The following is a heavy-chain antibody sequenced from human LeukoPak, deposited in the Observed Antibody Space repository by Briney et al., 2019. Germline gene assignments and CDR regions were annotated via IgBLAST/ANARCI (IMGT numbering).Heavy chain of an antibody. CDR2: INPSGGST. CDR1: GYTFTSYY. J-gene: IGHJ3*02. Sequence: GASVKVSCKASGYTFTSYYMHWVRQAPGQGLEWMGIINPSGGSTSYAQKFQGRVTMTRDTSTSTVYMERIRLGSEDTAVYYCARDGGGVGWGGGFDIWGQGTMVTVSS. CDR3: ARDGGGVGWGGGFDI. D-gene: IGHD3-16*01. V-gene: IGHV1-46*03.